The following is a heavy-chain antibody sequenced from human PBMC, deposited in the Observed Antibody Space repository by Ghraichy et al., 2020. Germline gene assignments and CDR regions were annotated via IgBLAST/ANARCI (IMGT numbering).Heavy chain of an antibody. D-gene: IGHD3-10*01. CDR1: GYTFTSYA. V-gene: IGHV1-3*01. J-gene: IGHJ6*02. Sequence: ASVKGSCKASGYTFTSYAMHWVRQAPGQRLEWMGWINAGNGNTKYSQKFQGRVTITRDTSASTAYMELSSLRSEDTAVYYCARMEWITMGGYYYGMDVWGQGTTVTVSS. CDR3: ARMEWITMGGYYYGMDV. CDR2: INAGNGNT.